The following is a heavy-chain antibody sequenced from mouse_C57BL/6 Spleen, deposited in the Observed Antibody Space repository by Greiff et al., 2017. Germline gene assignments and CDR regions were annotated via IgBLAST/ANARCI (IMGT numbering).Heavy chain of an antibody. Sequence: EVQLQQSGPELVKPGASVKMSCKASGYTFTDYNMHWVKQSHGKSLEWIGYINPNNGGTSYNQKFKGKATLTVNKSSSTAYMELRSLTSEDSAVYYCARSTVVAPPMDYWGQGTSVTVSS. CDR1: GYTFTDYN. V-gene: IGHV1-22*01. CDR2: INPNNGGT. J-gene: IGHJ4*01. D-gene: IGHD1-1*01. CDR3: ARSTVVAPPMDY.